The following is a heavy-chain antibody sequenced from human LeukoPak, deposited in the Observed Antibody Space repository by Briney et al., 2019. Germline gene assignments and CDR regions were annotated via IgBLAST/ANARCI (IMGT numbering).Heavy chain of an antibody. CDR1: GGSISSIIYY. CDR2: IFYSGST. V-gene: IGHV4-39*07. Sequence: SETLSLTCTLSGGSISSIIYYWGWLRQPPGKGLEWIGNIFYSGSTYYNPSLKSRVTISVDTSKNQFSLKLSSVTAADTAVYYCARSLRWLFDYWGQGTLVTVSS. CDR3: ARSLRWLFDY. J-gene: IGHJ4*02. D-gene: IGHD4-23*01.